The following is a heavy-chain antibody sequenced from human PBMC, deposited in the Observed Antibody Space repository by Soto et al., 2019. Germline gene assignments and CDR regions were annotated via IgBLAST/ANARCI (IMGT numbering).Heavy chain of an antibody. CDR3: ARGGVLWFGELYFWFDP. J-gene: IGHJ5*02. CDR2: TYYRSKWYN. CDR1: GDSVSSNSAA. D-gene: IGHD3-10*01. V-gene: IGHV6-1*01. Sequence: SLTCAISGDSVSSNSAAWNWIRQSPSRGLEWLGRTYYRSKWYNDYAVSVKSRITINPDTSKNQFSLQLNSVTPEDTAVYYCARGGVLWFGELYFWFDPWGQGTLVTVSS.